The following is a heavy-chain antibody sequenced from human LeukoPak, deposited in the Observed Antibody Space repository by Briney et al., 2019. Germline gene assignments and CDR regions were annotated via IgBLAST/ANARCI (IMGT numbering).Heavy chain of an antibody. CDR2: INHSGST. D-gene: IGHD3-10*01. Sequence: SETLSLTCAVYGGSFSGYYWSWIRQPPGKGLEWIGEINHSGSTNYNPSLKSRVTISVDTSKNQFSLKLSSVTAADTAVYYCARKQFAYYYGSGSSRGYFHYWGQGTLVTVSS. CDR1: GGSFSGYY. V-gene: IGHV4-34*01. CDR3: ARKQFAYYYGSGSSRGYFHY. J-gene: IGHJ4*02.